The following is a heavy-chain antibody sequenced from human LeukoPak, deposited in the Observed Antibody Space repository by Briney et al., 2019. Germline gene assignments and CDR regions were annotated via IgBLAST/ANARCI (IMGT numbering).Heavy chain of an antibody. J-gene: IGHJ5*02. CDR2: ISYDGSDK. D-gene: IGHD3-22*01. CDR1: RFTFSNYV. CDR3: ARDLGQYYDTSDNWFDP. V-gene: IGHV3-30*03. Sequence: GRSLRLSCAASRFTFSNYVMHWVRQAPGKGLEWVAVISYDGSDKYYADSVKGRFTISRDNSKNTLYLQMNSLRAEDTAVYYCARDLGQYYDTSDNWFDPWGQGTLVTVSS.